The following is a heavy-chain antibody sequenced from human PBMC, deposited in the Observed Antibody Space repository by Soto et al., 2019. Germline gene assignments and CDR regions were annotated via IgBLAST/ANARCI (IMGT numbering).Heavy chain of an antibody. J-gene: IGHJ4*02. CDR2: IYYSGST. Sequence: SETLSLTCTVSGGSISSYYWSWIRQPPGKGLEWIGYIYYSGSTNYNPSLKSRVTISVDTSKNQFSLKLSSVTAADTAVYYCARQSGRHVIAQLVEFDYWGQGTLVTVSS. D-gene: IGHD6-6*01. CDR1: GGSISSYY. CDR3: ARQSGRHVIAQLVEFDY. V-gene: IGHV4-59*08.